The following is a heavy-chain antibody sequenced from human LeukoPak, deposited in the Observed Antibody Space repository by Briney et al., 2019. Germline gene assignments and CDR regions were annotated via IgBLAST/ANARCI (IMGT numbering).Heavy chain of an antibody. J-gene: IGHJ4*02. CDR3: ARESTSSFNF. V-gene: IGHV6-1*01. Sequence: SQTLSLTCAISGDSVSTDSAAWNWIRQSPSRGLEWLGRTYYRSKWYYDYAVSMKSRITINPDTSKNQFSLHLNSVGPDDTAVYFCARESTSSFNFWGQGTLVTVSS. D-gene: IGHD2-2*01. CDR2: TYYRSKWYY. CDR1: GDSVSTDSAA.